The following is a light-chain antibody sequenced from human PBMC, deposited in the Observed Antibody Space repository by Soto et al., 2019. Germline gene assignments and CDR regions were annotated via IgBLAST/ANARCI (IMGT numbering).Light chain of an antibody. CDR1: QSVSSD. CDR2: GAS. Sequence: EIVMTQSPATLSVSPGERATLSCRASQSVSSDLAWYHQKPGQAPRLLIYGASTRATGIPARFSGSGSGTEFTLSINSLQSEDFAVYYSQQYNNWPPYTFGQGTRLEIK. J-gene: IGKJ5*01. V-gene: IGKV3-15*01. CDR3: QQYNNWPPYT.